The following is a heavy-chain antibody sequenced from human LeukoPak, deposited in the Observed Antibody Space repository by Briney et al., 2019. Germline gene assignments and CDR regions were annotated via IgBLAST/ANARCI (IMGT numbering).Heavy chain of an antibody. CDR2: INPNSGGT. Sequence: GASVKVSCKAPGYTFTSYAMHWVRQAPGQGLEWMGRINPNSGGTNYAQKFQGRVTMTRDTSISTAYMELSRLRSDDTAVYYCAREYSSSWYGCFDYWGQGTLVTVSS. J-gene: IGHJ4*02. D-gene: IGHD6-13*01. V-gene: IGHV1-2*06. CDR1: GYTFTSYA. CDR3: AREYSSSWYGCFDY.